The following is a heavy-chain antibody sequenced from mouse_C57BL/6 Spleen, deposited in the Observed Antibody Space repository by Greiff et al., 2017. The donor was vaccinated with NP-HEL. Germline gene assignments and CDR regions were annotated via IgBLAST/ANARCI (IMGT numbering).Heavy chain of an antibody. CDR2: IYPRSGNT. V-gene: IGHV1-81*01. CDR1: GYTFTSYG. D-gene: IGHD1-1*01. CDR3: ARSLYGSSFHYYAMDY. Sequence: QVQLKQSGAELARPGASVKLSCKASGYTFTSYGISWVKQRTGQGLEWIGEIYPRSGNTYYNEKFKGKATLTADKSSSTAYMELRSLTSEDSAVYFCARSLYGSSFHYYAMDYWGQGTSVTVSS. J-gene: IGHJ4*01.